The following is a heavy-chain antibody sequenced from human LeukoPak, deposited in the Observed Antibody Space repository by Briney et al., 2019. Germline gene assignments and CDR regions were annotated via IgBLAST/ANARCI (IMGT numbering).Heavy chain of an antibody. CDR2: IYTSGST. CDR3: ARGSGYYYYFDY. D-gene: IGHD3-22*01. V-gene: IGHV4-61*02. CDR1: GGSISSGSYY. Sequence: SETLSLTCTVSGGSISSGSYYWSWIRQPAGKGLEWIGRIYTSGSTNYNPSLKSRVTISVDTSKNQFSLKLSSVTAADTAVYYCARGSGYYYYFDYWGQGTLVTVSS. J-gene: IGHJ4*02.